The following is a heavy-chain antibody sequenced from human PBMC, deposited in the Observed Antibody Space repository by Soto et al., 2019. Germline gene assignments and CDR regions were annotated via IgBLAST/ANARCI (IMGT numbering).Heavy chain of an antibody. J-gene: IGHJ6*03. CDR3: ARLDYYYYLDV. Sequence: QGQLQESGPGLVRPSETLSLTCTVSGASITSYYWSWIRQSSGKGLEWIGYIHYSGSTNYNPSLESRVTMSIDTSESQFSLRLRPVTAADTAVYYCARLDYYYYLDVWGKGTAVTVSS. CDR1: GASITSYY. V-gene: IGHV4-59*12. CDR2: IHYSGST.